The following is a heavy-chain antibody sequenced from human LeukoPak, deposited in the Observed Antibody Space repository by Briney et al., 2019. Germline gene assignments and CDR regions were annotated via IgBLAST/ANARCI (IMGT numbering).Heavy chain of an antibody. V-gene: IGHV3-7*01. D-gene: IGHD2-21*01. CDR2: INQGGREI. CDR1: GFTFSSYW. J-gene: IGHJ4*02. CDR3: AVRLVDY. Sequence: PGGSLRLSCAASGFTFSSYWMTWVRQTPGKGLEWVANINQGGREIYHVDSVKGRFTISRDNAKNSLYLQMNSLRADDTAVYYCAVRLVDYWGQGTLVTVPS.